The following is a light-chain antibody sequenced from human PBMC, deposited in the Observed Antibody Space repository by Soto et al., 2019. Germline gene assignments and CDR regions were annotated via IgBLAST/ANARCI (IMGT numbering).Light chain of an antibody. CDR2: EVT. Sequence: QSVLTQPPSASGSPGQSVTISCTGTSSDVGGYNYVSWYQQHPGKAPKLMIYEVTKRPSGVPDRFSGSKSGNTAFLTVSGLQAEDEADYFCCSHAGDNTYVFGTGTKVTVL. V-gene: IGLV2-8*01. J-gene: IGLJ1*01. CDR1: SSDVGGYNY. CDR3: CSHAGDNTYV.